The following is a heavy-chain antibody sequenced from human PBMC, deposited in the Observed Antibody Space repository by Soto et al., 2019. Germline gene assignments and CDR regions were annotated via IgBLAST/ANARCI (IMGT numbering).Heavy chain of an antibody. D-gene: IGHD2-15*01. J-gene: IGHJ6*02. CDR3: TTDAGSGGSCYTCHYYYYYGMDV. CDR2: IKSKTDGGTT. CDR1: GFTFSNAW. Sequence: EVQLVESGGGLVKPGGSLSLSCAASGFTFSNAWMNWVRQAPGKGLEWVGRIKSKTDGGTTDYAAPVKGRFTISRDDSKNTLYLQMNSLKTEDTAVYYCTTDAGSGGSCYTCHYYYYYGMDVWGQGTTVTVSS. V-gene: IGHV3-15*07.